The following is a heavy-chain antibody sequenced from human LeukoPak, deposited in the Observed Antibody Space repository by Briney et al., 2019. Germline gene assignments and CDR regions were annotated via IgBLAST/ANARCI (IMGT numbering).Heavy chain of an antibody. Sequence: GGSLRLSCAASGFTFSSYAMSWVRQAPGKGLEWVSAISGSGGSTYYADSVKGRFTISRDNSKNTLYLQMNSLRAEDTAVYYCAKYYYDSSGYYYSQVDYWGQGTLVTVSS. D-gene: IGHD3-22*01. CDR1: GFTFSSYA. CDR2: ISGSGGST. V-gene: IGHV3-23*01. CDR3: AKYYYDSSGYYYSQVDY. J-gene: IGHJ4*02.